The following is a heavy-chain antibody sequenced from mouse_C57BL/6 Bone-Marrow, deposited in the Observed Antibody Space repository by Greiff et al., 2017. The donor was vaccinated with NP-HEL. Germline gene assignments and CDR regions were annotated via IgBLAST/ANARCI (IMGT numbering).Heavy chain of an antibody. J-gene: IGHJ2*01. V-gene: IGHV1-64*01. CDR1: GYTFTSYW. CDR3: ARSPYDYDVNCDY. D-gene: IGHD2-4*01. CDR2: IHPNSGST. Sequence: QVQLQQPGAELVKPGASVKLSCKASGYTFTSYWMHWVKQRPGQGLEWIGMIHPNSGSTNYNEKFKSKATLTVDKSSSTAYMQLSSLTSEDSAVYYCARSPYDYDVNCDYWGQGTTLTVSS.